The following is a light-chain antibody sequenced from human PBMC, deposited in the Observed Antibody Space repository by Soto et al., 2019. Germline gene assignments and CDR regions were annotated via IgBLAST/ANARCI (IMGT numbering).Light chain of an antibody. CDR1: LSITNNY. CDR3: QQYGSSVWT. CDR2: DAS. Sequence: EIVLTQSPSTLSLSPGERATLSCRASLSITNNYLAWYQQKPGQAPRLLLYDASNRATGIPDRFSGSGPGTDFSLTISRLEPEDCAVYYCQQYGSSVWTFGQGTKVEIK. V-gene: IGKV3-20*01. J-gene: IGKJ1*01.